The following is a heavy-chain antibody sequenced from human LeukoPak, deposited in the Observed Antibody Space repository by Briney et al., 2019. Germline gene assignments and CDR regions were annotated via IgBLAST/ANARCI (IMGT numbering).Heavy chain of an antibody. CDR2: IYYSGST. Sequence: SGTLSLTCTVSGGSVSSGSYYWSWIRQPPGKGLEWIGYIYYSGSTNYNPSLKSRVTISVDTSKNQFSLKLSSVTAADTAVYYCAREGAYYDILTGYSPDAFDIWGQGTMVTVSS. J-gene: IGHJ3*02. CDR1: GGSVSSGSYY. CDR3: AREGAYYDILTGYSPDAFDI. D-gene: IGHD3-9*01. V-gene: IGHV4-61*01.